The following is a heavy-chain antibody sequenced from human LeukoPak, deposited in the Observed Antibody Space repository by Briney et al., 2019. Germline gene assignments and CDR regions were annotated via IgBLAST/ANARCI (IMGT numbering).Heavy chain of an antibody. CDR3: ARVVVAAMGYYYYYGMDV. Sequence: ASVKVSCKASGYTFTSYDINWVRQATGQGLEWMGWMNPNSGNTGYAQEFQGRVTMTRNTSISTAYMELSSLRSEDTAVYYCARVVVAAMGYYYYYGMDVWGQGTTVTVSS. V-gene: IGHV1-8*01. CDR1: GYTFTSYD. CDR2: MNPNSGNT. D-gene: IGHD2-15*01. J-gene: IGHJ6*02.